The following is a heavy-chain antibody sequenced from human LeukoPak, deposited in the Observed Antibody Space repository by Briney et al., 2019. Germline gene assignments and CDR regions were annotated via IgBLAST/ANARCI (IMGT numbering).Heavy chain of an antibody. CDR1: GFTFSSYG. CDR3: AKDVARYYYDSPT. V-gene: IGHV3-30*18. D-gene: IGHD3-22*01. J-gene: IGHJ3*01. CDR2: ISYDGSNK. Sequence: GGSLRLSCAASGFTFSSYGMHWVRQAPGKGLEWVAVISYDGSNKYYADSVKGRFTISRDNSKNTLYLQMNSLRAEDTAVYYCAKDVARYYYDSPTWGQGTMVTVSS.